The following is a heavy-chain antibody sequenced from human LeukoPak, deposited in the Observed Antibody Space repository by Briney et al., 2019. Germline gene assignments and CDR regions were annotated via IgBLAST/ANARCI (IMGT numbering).Heavy chain of an antibody. CDR3: VRRGSVWGDH. D-gene: IGHD7-27*01. V-gene: IGHV3-7*01. J-gene: IGHJ4*02. CDR1: GFIFSNYW. Sequence: PGGSLRLSCAGSGFIFSNYWLSWVRQAPGKGLEGVANINQDGSNIYYVDSVKGRFTISRDNAKNSLCLQMNSLRAEDTAVYYCVRRGSVWGDHWGQGTLVSVSS. CDR2: INQDGSNI.